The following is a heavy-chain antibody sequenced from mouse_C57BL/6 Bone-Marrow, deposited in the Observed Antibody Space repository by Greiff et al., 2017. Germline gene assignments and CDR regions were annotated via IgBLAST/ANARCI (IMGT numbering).Heavy chain of an antibody. CDR3: ARGDGFSWFAY. CDR1: GYTFTDYY. V-gene: IGHV1-19*01. CDR2: INPYNGGT. Sequence: EVKLQESGPVLVKPGASVKMSCKASGYTFTDYYMNWVKQTHVNSLEWIGVINPYNGGTSYNQKFKGKATLTVDKSSSTAYIELHSLTSEDSAVYYCARGDGFSWFAYWGQGTLVTVSA. J-gene: IGHJ3*01. D-gene: IGHD2-3*01.